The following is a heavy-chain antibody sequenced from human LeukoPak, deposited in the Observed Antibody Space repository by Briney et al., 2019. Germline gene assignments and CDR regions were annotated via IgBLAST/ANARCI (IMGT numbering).Heavy chain of an antibody. V-gene: IGHV4-38-2*02. Sequence: PSETLSLTCTVSGYSISSGYYWGWIRQPPGKGLEWIGSIYHSGSTYYNPSLKSRVTISVDTSKNQFSLKLSSVTAADTAVYYCARGGGTENAFDIWGQGTMVTVSS. J-gene: IGHJ3*02. CDR3: ARGGGTENAFDI. CDR2: IYHSGST. CDR1: GYSISSGYY. D-gene: IGHD3-16*01.